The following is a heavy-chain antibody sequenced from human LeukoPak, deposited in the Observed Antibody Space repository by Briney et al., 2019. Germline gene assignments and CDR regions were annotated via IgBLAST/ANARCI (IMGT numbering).Heavy chain of an antibody. Sequence: GGSLRLSCAASGFTFSSYWMSWVRQAPGKGLEWVANIKQDGSEKYYVDSVKGRFTISRDNAKNSLYLQMNSLRAENTAIYYCAKVASNSGKGGAFDIWGQGTMVTVSS. CDR3: AKVASNSGKGGAFDI. V-gene: IGHV3-7*03. CDR1: GFTFSSYW. D-gene: IGHD6-19*01. CDR2: IKQDGSEK. J-gene: IGHJ3*02.